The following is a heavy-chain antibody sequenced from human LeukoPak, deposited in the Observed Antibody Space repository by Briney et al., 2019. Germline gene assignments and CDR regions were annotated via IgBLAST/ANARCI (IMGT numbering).Heavy chain of an antibody. CDR1: GFIFSNYN. J-gene: IGHJ4*02. V-gene: IGHV3-48*01. D-gene: IGHD5-18*01. Sequence: GGSLRLSCAASGFIFSNYNMNWVRQTPGKGLEWLSYISSSSGTIYYADSVKGRFTISGDNAKNSLHLQMHSLRAEDTAVYYCARALGYSYGYAVDYWGQGTRVTVSS. CDR3: ARALGYSYGYAVDY. CDR2: ISSSSGTI.